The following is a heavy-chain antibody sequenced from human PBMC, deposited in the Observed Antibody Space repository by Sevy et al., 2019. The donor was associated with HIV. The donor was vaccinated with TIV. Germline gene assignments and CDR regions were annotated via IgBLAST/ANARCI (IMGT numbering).Heavy chain of an antibody. CDR3: ARQVDNWFDP. CDR1: GYTFTYYY. J-gene: IGHJ5*02. CDR2: INPSGGGT. Sequence: GPVKVSCETSGYTFTYYYIHWVRQAPGQGLEWMGWINPSGGGTQYAQKFQGRVSVTSDTSRRTSYMELRRLRSDDTALYYCARQVDNWFDPWGQGTPVTVSS. V-gene: IGHV1-2*02. D-gene: IGHD2-15*01.